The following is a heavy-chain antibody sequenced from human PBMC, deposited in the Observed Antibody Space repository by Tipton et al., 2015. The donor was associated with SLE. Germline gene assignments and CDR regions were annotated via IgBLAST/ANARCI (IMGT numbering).Heavy chain of an antibody. Sequence: QSGAEVKKPGSSVKVSCKASGGTFSSYAISWVRQAPGQGLEWMGGIIPIFGTANYAQKFQGRVTITADESTSTAYMELRSLRSEDTAVYYCARDPKAAAAGRRSYNYYYAMDAWGQGTTVTVSS. CDR2: IIPIFGTA. V-gene: IGHV1-69*01. CDR1: GGTFSSYA. J-gene: IGHJ6*02. CDR3: ARDPKAAAAGRRSYNYYYAMDA. D-gene: IGHD6-13*01.